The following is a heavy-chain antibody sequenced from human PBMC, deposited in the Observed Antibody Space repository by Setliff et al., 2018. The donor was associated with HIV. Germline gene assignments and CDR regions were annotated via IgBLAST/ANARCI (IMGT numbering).Heavy chain of an antibody. V-gene: IGHV3-30*18. CDR2: ISHDGGNK. J-gene: IGHJ6*03. CDR3: AKDLRSYRCSIASCSHMDV. CDR1: GFTISYYG. Sequence: PGESLRLSCVASGFTISYYGMHWVRQAPGKGLEWVAVISHDGGNKYYADSVKGRFTISGDNSKNTLYLQMNSLRSEDAAVYYCAKDLRSYRCSIASCSHMDVWGKGTTVTVS. D-gene: IGHD3-16*02.